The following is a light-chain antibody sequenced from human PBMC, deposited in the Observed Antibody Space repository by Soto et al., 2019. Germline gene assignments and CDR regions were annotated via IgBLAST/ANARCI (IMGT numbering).Light chain of an antibody. V-gene: IGLV2-14*01. CDR1: SSDVGGYNY. Sequence: QSALTQPASVSGSAGQSITISCTGTSSDVGGYNYVSWYQQYPGKAPKLMIYAITHRPSGISNRFSGSKSGNTASLTISGLQVEDEADYYCSSYTSSSTLVFGTGTKVTVL. CDR3: SSYTSSSTLV. J-gene: IGLJ1*01. CDR2: AIT.